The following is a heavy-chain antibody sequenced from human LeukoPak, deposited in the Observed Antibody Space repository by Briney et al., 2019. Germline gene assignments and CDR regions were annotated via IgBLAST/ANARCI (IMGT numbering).Heavy chain of an antibody. CDR1: GFTFSSYG. V-gene: IGHV3-30*18. D-gene: IGHD3-10*01. Sequence: TGGSLRLSCAPSGFTFSSYGMHWVRQAPGKGLEWVAVISYDGSNKYYADSVKGRFTISRDNSKNTLYLQMNSLRAEDTAVYYCAKVSEITMVRGVIITQRHYYYYGMDVWGKGTTVTVSS. CDR2: ISYDGSNK. J-gene: IGHJ6*04. CDR3: AKVSEITMVRGVIITQRHYYYYGMDV.